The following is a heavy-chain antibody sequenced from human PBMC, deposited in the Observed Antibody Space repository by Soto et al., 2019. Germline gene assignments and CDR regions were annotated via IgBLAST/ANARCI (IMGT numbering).Heavy chain of an antibody. J-gene: IGHJ6*02. CDR2: IWYDGSNK. V-gene: IGHV3-33*01. Sequence: QVQLVESGGGVVQPGRSLRLSCAASGFTFSSYGMHWVRQAPGKGLEWVAVIWYDGSNKYYADSVKGRFTISRDNSKNTLDLPRNSLRAEDTAVYYCAREPESDYYGMDVWGQGTSVTVSS. CDR3: AREPESDYYGMDV. CDR1: GFTFSSYG.